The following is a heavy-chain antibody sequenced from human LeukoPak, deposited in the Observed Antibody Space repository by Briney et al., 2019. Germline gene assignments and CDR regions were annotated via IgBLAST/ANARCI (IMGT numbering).Heavy chain of an antibody. D-gene: IGHD3-9*01. CDR2: ITNSGSTI. CDR1: GITLSNYG. J-gene: IGHJ6*02. V-gene: IGHV3-11*01. CDR3: ARSIGLTGGGVDV. Sequence: GGSLRLSCAVSGITLSNYGMSWVRQAPGKGLEWVSYITNSGSTIHYADSVKGRFTISRDNAKNSLYLQMNSLRAEDTAVYYCARSIGLTGGGVDVWGQGTTVTVSS.